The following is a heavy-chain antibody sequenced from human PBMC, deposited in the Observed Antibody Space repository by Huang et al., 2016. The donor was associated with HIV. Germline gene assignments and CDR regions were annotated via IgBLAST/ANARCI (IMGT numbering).Heavy chain of an antibody. J-gene: IGHJ3*01. CDR2: IIPRFGKR. D-gene: IGHD3-16*01. CDR1: GGSFNNFG. V-gene: IGHV1-69*13. Sequence: QVQLVQSGAEVRKPGSSVKVSCRASGGSFNNFGINWVRQAPGQGLEWMGGIIPRFGKRNDAPRFKDRVTITADETTGVVHLVVTSLRADDTAVYFCAKRGGAWGSPYAFDLWGPGTMVTVSS. CDR3: AKRGGAWGSPYAFDL.